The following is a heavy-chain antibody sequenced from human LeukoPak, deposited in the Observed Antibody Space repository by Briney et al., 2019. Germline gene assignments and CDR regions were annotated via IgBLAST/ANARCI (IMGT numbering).Heavy chain of an antibody. CDR1: GFTFSYFT. D-gene: IGHD3-22*01. CDR2: ISWNSGSV. CDR3: AKDHYSNGRYYVVPRY. Sequence: PGGSLTLSCTASGFTFSYFTMHWVRQAPGKGLEWVSSISWNSGSVGYADSVEGRFTISRDNAKNSLYLQMNSLRAEDTALYYCAKDHYSNGRYYVVPRYWGQGTLVTVSS. J-gene: IGHJ4*02. V-gene: IGHV3-9*01.